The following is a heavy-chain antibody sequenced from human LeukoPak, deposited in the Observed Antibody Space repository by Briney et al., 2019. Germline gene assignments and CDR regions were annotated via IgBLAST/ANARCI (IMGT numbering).Heavy chain of an antibody. V-gene: IGHV3-23*01. D-gene: IGHD2-15*01. CDR1: GIIFSNYG. CDR2: ISGSGAKT. CDR3: AKDIRGYSSGWPWFDY. J-gene: IGHJ4*02. Sequence: GGSLRLSCTVSGIIFSNYGMSWVRQAPRKGLEWVSGISGSGAKTYYADSVKGRFSISRDNSKNTVYLQVNSLRGEDTAVYYCAKDIRGYSSGWPWFDYWSQGTLVTVSP.